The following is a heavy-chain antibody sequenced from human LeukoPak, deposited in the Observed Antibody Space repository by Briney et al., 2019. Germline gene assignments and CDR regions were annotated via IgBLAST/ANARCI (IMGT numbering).Heavy chain of an antibody. CDR1: GFTFSSYD. Sequence: GGSLRLSCAASGFTFSSYDMSWVRQAPGKGLEWVSSISSSSSYIYYADSVKGRFTISRDNTKNSLYLQMNSLRAEDTAVYYCARGYDSSGYAFDYWGQGTLVTVSS. D-gene: IGHD3-22*01. CDR3: ARGYDSSGYAFDY. V-gene: IGHV3-21*01. CDR2: ISSSSSYI. J-gene: IGHJ4*02.